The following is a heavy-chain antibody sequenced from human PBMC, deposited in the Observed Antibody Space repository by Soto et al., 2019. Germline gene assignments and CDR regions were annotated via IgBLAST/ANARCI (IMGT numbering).Heavy chain of an antibody. CDR2: ISSSSSTI. CDR3: ARDKGGEGADY. V-gene: IGHV3-48*01. D-gene: IGHD3-10*01. CDR1: GFTFSSYS. Sequence: GGSLRLSCAASGFTFSSYSMNWVRQAPGKGLEWVSYISSSSSTIYYADSVKGRFTISRDNAKNSLYLQMNSLRAEDTAVYYCARDKGGEGADYWGQGTLVTVSS. J-gene: IGHJ4*02.